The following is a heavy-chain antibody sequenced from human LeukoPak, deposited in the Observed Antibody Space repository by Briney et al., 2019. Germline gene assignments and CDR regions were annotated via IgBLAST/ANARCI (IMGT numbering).Heavy chain of an antibody. V-gene: IGHV5-51*01. Sequence: GEALKISCRCSRCSFSSYWIGLVRDMPGKRLERMRIIYPGDSETRSSPSFQGQVTISADKSISTAYQQWSSLKASDTAMYYCARLWASGWYGLLNYWGQGTLVTVSS. CDR3: ARLWASGWYGLLNY. J-gene: IGHJ4*02. CDR2: IYPGDSET. CDR1: RCSFSSYW. D-gene: IGHD6-19*01.